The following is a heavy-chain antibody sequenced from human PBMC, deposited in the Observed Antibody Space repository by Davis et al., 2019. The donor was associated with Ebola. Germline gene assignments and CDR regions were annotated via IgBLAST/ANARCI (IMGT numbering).Heavy chain of an antibody. CDR2: LNAGTGNT. J-gene: IGHJ4*02. D-gene: IGHD6-19*01. CDR3: SRDLGGWYNSPGDY. Sequence: AASVKVSCKASGYTFTSYGISWVRQAPGQGLEWMGWLNAGTGNTKYSQKFQDRVTFTWDTSASTAYMELSSLTYEDTAVYYCSRDLGGWYNSPGDYWGQGTLVTVSS. V-gene: IGHV1-18*04. CDR1: GYTFTSYG.